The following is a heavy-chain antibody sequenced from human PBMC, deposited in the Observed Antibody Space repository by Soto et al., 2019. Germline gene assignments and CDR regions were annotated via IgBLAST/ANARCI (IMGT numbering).Heavy chain of an antibody. D-gene: IGHD2-2*01. J-gene: IGHJ4*02. CDR1: GASISSGDSY. V-gene: IGHV4-31*11. Sequence: SETLSLTCAVSGASISSGDSYGSWIRQRPGKGLEWIGYIFHTGSTYYNPSLKSRVTISLDSSKNQFSLKLTSATAADTAVYFCAGEPYCTSATCFIHFDSWGQGSLVTVSS. CDR2: IFHTGST. CDR3: AGEPYCTSATCFIHFDS.